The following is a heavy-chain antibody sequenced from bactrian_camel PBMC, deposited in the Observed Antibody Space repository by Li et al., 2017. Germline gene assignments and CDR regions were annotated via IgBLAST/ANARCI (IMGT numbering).Heavy chain of an antibody. J-gene: IGHJ4*01. CDR2: FDNHGRR. Sequence: HVQLVESGGGSVQAGGSLRLSCASSTDIAGVACMGWFRQTPGKGREGREGVAIFDNHGRRTYADFVKGRFTISKDNANDILYLQMNSLNPEDTAMYYCAADWRMAWVCAVHRFEFEHWGQGTQVTVS. CDR1: TDIAGVAC. CDR3: AADWRMAWVCAVHRFEFEH. V-gene: IGHV3S53*01. D-gene: IGHD1*01.